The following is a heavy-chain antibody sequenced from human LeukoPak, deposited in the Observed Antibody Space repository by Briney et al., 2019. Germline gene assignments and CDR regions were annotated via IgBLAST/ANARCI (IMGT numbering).Heavy chain of an antibody. CDR3: ARAVATTWYYGPYYFDY. CDR2: INPSGGST. D-gene: IGHD5-12*01. V-gene: IGHV1-46*01. CDR1: GYTFTSYY. Sequence: EASVKVSCKASGYTFTSYYMHWVRQAPGQGLEWMGIINPSGGSTSYAQKFQGRVTMTRDMSTSTVYMELSSLRSEDTAVYYCARAVATTWYYGPYYFDYWGQGTLVTVSP. J-gene: IGHJ4*02.